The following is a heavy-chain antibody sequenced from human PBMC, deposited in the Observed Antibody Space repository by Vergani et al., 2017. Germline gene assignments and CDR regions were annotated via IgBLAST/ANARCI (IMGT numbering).Heavy chain of an antibody. CDR3: AKASGWITKYYYYYYMDV. V-gene: IGHV3-30*02. D-gene: IGHD6-19*01. Sequence: QVQLVESGGGVVQPGGSLRLSCAASGFTFSSYGMHWVRQAPGKGLEWVAFIRYDGSNKYYADSVKGRFTISRDNSKNTLYLQMNSLRAEDTAVYYCAKASGWITKYYYYYYMDVWGKGTTVAVSS. CDR2: IRYDGSNK. CDR1: GFTFSSYG. J-gene: IGHJ6*03.